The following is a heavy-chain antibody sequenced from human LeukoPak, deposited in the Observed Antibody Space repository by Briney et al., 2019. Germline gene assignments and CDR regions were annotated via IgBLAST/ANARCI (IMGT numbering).Heavy chain of an antibody. CDR2: IEHDGGNT. D-gene: IGHD6-13*01. CDR1: GFTFSSRD. Sequence: PGGSLRLSCAASGFTFSSRDTNWVRQAPGKGLEWVALIEHDGGNTYYVDSVKGRFTISRDNAKNTLYLQMNSLRAEDTALYYCARDSFEAGIYYGMDVWGQGTTVTVSS. CDR3: ARDSFEAGIYYGMDV. J-gene: IGHJ6*02. V-gene: IGHV3-30*03.